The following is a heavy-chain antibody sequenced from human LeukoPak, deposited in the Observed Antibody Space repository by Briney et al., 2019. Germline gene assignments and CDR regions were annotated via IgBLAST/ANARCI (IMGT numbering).Heavy chain of an antibody. CDR3: AREEDHYYDSSGYRSY. CDR1: GGTFSSYT. CDR2: IIPILGIA. J-gene: IGHJ4*02. Sequence: GASVKVSCKASGGTFSSYTISWVRQAPGQGLEWMGRIIPILGIANYAQKFQGRVTITADKSTSTAYMELSSLRSEDTAVYYCAREEDHYYDSSGYRSYWGQGTLATVSS. D-gene: IGHD3-22*01. V-gene: IGHV1-69*04.